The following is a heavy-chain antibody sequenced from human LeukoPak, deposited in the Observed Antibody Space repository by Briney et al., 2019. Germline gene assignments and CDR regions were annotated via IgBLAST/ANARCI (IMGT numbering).Heavy chain of an antibody. D-gene: IGHD5-18*01. CDR1: GYSFTVYY. Sequence: ASVRVSFMASGYSFTVYYVHWVRQAPGQGRERMGCMNPNSGGTNYAQNFQGRVTMTRDTSITAAYMELSSLRSDDTAVYYCARLYNYGHYFDFWGQGTLVTVSS. CDR3: ARLYNYGHYFDF. CDR2: MNPNSGGT. J-gene: IGHJ4*02. V-gene: IGHV1-2*02.